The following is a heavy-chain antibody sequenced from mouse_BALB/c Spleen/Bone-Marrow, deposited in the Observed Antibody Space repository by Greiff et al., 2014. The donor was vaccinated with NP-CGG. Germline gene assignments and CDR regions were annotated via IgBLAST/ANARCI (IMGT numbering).Heavy chain of an antibody. CDR2: IYPGDGDT. D-gene: IGHD1-1*01. Sequence: VQLQQSGAELARPGASVKLSCKASGYTFTSYWMQWVKQRPGQGLEWIGAIYPGDGDTRYTQKFKGKATLTADKSSSTAYMQLSSLASEDSAVYYCARRGTTVQYYCDYWGQGTTLTVSS. CDR1: GYTFTSYW. CDR3: ARRGTTVQYYCDY. J-gene: IGHJ2*01. V-gene: IGHV1-87*01.